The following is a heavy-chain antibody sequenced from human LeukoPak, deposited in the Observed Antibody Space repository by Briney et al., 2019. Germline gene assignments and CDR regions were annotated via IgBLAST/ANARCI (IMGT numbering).Heavy chain of an antibody. CDR1: GFTFSNAW. V-gene: IGHV3-15*01. D-gene: IGHD2-15*01. CDR3: TTPWGVVAPRLRYHYYYMDV. CDR2: IKSKTDGGTT. Sequence: GGSLRLSCAASGFTFSNAWMSWVRQAPGKGLEWVGRIKSKTDGGTTDYAAPVKGRFTISRDDSKNTLYLQMNSLKTEDTAVYYCTTPWGVVAPRLRYHYYYMDVWGKGTTVTVSS. J-gene: IGHJ6*03.